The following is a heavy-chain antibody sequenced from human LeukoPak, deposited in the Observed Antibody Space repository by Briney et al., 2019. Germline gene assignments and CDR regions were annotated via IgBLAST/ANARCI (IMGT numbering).Heavy chain of an antibody. D-gene: IGHD1-26*01. CDR2: IYYSGST. Sequence: SETLSLTCTVSGGSISSYYWSWVRQPPGKGLEWIGYIYYSGSTNYSPSLKSRVIISLDTSKSQFSLRLHSVTAADTAVYYCARAEQISHNFDYWGQGTLVTVSS. CDR1: GGSISSYY. CDR3: ARAEQISHNFDY. V-gene: IGHV4-59*01. J-gene: IGHJ4*02.